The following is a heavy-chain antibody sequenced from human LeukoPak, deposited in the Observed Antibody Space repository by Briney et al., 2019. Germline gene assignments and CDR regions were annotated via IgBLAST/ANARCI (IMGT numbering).Heavy chain of an antibody. CDR2: IWYDGSNK. V-gene: IGHV3-33*08. CDR1: GFTLSSYG. CDR3: AREGPRGNSQFDY. Sequence: GGSLRLSSAASGFTLSSYGMHWVRQAPGKGLEWVALIWYDGSNKYYADSVKGRLTISRDNSKNTLYLQMNSLRAEDTAVYYCAREGPRGNSQFDYWGQGTLVTVSS. D-gene: IGHD2/OR15-2a*01. J-gene: IGHJ4*02.